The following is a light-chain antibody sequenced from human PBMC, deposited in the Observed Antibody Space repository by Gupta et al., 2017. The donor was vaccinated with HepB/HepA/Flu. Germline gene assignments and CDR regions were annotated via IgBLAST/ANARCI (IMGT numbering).Light chain of an antibody. Sequence: EIVLTQSPGTLSLSPGERATLSCKTSQNISTDYLAWYQQKRGQAPRLLIYATSTRATSIPDRFRGSGSETNFTLTITRREPEDFAVYNCQHGGNSPFTFGGGTKVDIK. CDR3: QHGGNSPFT. J-gene: IGKJ4*01. V-gene: IGKV3-20*01. CDR1: QNISTDY. CDR2: ATS.